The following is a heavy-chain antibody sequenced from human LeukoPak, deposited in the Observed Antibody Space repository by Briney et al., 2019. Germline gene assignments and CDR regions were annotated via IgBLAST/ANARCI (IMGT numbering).Heavy chain of an antibody. CDR1: ACTFSKYW. CDR3: AGPYTTGPPFDF. Sequence: PGGSLRLSCAASACTFSKYWMTRVRQAPGKGLEWVANIKQDGGEKYYVDSVKGRFTISRNNANNLLYLHLNRTTRPDTAVYYCAGPYTTGPPFDFWGQGTLVTVSS. D-gene: IGHD6-19*01. CDR2: IKQDGGEK. J-gene: IGHJ4*02. V-gene: IGHV3-7*01.